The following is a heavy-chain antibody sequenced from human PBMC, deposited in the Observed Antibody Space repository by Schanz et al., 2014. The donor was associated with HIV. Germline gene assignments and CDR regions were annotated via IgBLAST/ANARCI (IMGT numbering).Heavy chain of an antibody. CDR2: VYSGGSS. V-gene: IGHV4-4*07. CDR3: ARILLSSSGWYGGDY. Sequence: QVQLQESGPGLVKPSETLSLTCNVSGDSISNYYWTWIRQPAGRGLEWIGRVYSGGSSNYNPSLRSRVPMSVDTAKNQFPLSLSSVTAADTAVYYCARILLSSSGWYGGDYWGQGTLVIVSS. J-gene: IGHJ4*02. D-gene: IGHD6-19*01. CDR1: GDSISNYY.